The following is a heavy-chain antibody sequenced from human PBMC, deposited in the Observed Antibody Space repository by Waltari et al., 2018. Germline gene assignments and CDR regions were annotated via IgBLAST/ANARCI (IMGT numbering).Heavy chain of an antibody. Sequence: EVQLVESGGGMVKPGGSLRLSCAASGFTFSSYSLTWASQAPGKGLEWVSSISSSSSYIYYADSVKCRFTISRDNAKNSLYLQMNSLRAEDTAVYYCASSLMQDWYFDLWGRGTLVTVSS. CDR1: GFTFSSYS. CDR2: ISSSSSYI. CDR3: ASSLMQDWYFDL. J-gene: IGHJ2*01. V-gene: IGHV3-21*01.